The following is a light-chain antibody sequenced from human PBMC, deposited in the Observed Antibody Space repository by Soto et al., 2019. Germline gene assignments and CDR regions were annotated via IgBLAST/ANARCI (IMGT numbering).Light chain of an antibody. Sequence: QSALPQPASVSGSPGQSITISCTGTSRDVGNYNYVSWYQQHPGKAPKLMIYGVSNRPSGVSNRLSGSKSGNTASLTISGLQAEDEADYYCSSYTTSSTLVFGTGTKVTVL. J-gene: IGLJ1*01. CDR3: SSYTTSSTLV. CDR1: SRDVGNYNY. V-gene: IGLV2-14*01. CDR2: GVS.